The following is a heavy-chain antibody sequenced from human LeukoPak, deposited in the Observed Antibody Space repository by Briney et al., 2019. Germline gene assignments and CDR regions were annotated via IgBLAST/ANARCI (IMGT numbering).Heavy chain of an antibody. V-gene: IGHV3-23*01. J-gene: IGHJ4*02. Sequence: GGSLRRSCAASGFTFSSYAMSWVRQAPGKGLEWVSAISGSGGSTYYADSVKGRFTISRDNSKNTLYLQMNRLRAEDTAVYYCAKRWDGSGSYFFDYWGQGTLVTVSS. CDR1: GFTFSSYA. CDR2: ISGSGGST. D-gene: IGHD3-10*01. CDR3: AKRWDGSGSYFFDY.